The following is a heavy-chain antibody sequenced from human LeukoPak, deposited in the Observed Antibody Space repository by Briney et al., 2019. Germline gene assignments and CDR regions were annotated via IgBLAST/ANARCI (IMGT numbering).Heavy chain of an antibody. CDR3: VKAEVNYYYYMDV. J-gene: IGHJ6*03. V-gene: IGHV3-43*01. CDR1: GFTFYDYT. Sequence: GVSLRLSCAASGFTFYDYTMHWVRHAPGKGLEGFSLISWDGGSTYYAHSGRGRFTISRDNSKNSLYLQMNSLRTEDTALYSCVKAEVNYYYYMDVCGKGTTVTVSS. CDR2: ISWDGGST. D-gene: IGHD2-21*01.